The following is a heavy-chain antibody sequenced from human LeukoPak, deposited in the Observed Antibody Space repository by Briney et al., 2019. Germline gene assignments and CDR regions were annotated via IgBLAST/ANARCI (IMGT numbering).Heavy chain of an antibody. D-gene: IGHD6-6*01. CDR2: INPNSGGT. CDR3: AISSSGYYYYYYMDV. J-gene: IGHJ6*03. Sequence: ASVKVSCKASGYTFTGYYMHWVRQAPGQGLEWMGWINPNSGGTNYAQKFQGRVTMTRDTSISTAYMELSSLRSEDTAVYYCAISSSGYYYYYYMDVWGKGTTVTVSS. V-gene: IGHV1-2*02. CDR1: GYTFTGYY.